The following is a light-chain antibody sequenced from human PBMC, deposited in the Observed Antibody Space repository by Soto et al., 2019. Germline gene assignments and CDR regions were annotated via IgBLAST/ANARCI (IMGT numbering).Light chain of an antibody. CDR2: DAS. V-gene: IGKV3-15*01. CDR1: ESVSRN. J-gene: IGKJ5*01. CDR3: QQYNSWPPIT. Sequence: EIVMTQSPATLSVSPGERATLSCRASESVSRNLAWYQQKPGQAPRLLIYDASTRATGIPDRFSGGGSGTEFTLTISSLQPEDFVVYYCQQYNSWPPITFGQGTRLEIK.